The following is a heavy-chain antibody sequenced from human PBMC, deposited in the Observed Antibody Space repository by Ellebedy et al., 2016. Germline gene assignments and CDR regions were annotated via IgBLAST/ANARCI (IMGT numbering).Heavy chain of an antibody. CDR1: GFRFSDYG. Sequence: GGSLRLSCAASGFRFSDYGMHWVRQAPGKGLEWVAGMNPDGSVKSYTDSVRGRFSISRDNAKSSLFLQMDSLRADDTAVYYCARNPYYGALDYWGQGTQVTVSS. CDR2: MNPDGSVK. V-gene: IGHV3-7*03. D-gene: IGHD4/OR15-4a*01. J-gene: IGHJ4*02. CDR3: ARNPYYGALDY.